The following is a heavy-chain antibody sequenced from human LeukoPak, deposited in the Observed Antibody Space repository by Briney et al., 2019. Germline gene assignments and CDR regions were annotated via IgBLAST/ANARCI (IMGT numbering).Heavy chain of an antibody. D-gene: IGHD3-3*01. CDR1: GYSFTSYW. CDR3: ARRLREDPSLRFLELDAFDI. V-gene: IGHV5-51*01. J-gene: IGHJ3*02. CDR2: IYPGDSDT. Sequence: PGESLKISCKVSGYSFTSYWIGWVRQMPGKGLEWMGIIYPGDSDTRYSPSFQGQVTISADKSISTAYLQWSSLKASDTAMYYCARRLREDPSLRFLELDAFDIWGQGTMVTVSS.